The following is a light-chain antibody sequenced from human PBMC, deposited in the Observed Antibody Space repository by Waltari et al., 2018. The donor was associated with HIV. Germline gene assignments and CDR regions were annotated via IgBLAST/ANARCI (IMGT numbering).Light chain of an antibody. CDR1: SSDIGAYDS. CDR2: EGT. Sequence: QSALTQPPSASGSLGQSVTISCTGSSSDIGAYDSVSWFQQHPRSAPKPLLYEGTRRPSTVSERFSGARSGSTAFLTVAGLQPDDEATYFCSSYGDSLRVLFGGGTNVTVL. CDR3: SSYGDSLRVL. J-gene: IGLJ3*02. V-gene: IGLV2-8*01.